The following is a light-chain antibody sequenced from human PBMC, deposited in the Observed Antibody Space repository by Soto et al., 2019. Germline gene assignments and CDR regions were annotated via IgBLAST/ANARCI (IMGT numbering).Light chain of an antibody. V-gene: IGKV3-20*01. Sequence: EMVLTQSPGTLSLSPGERATLTCGASQSVTSSYLAWDQQKLGQAPRLLIYGASSRATGIPDRLSGSGSGTDFTLTISRLEPEDFAVYYCHQYGSAPWTFGQGTNVEIK. J-gene: IGKJ1*01. CDR1: QSVTSSY. CDR3: HQYGSAPWT. CDR2: GAS.